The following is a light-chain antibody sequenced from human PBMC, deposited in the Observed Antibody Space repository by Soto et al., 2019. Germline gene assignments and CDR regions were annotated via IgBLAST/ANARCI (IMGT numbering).Light chain of an antibody. CDR2: DVS. CDR3: SSFATSDTPMV. Sequence: QSALTQPASVSGSPGQSITISCTGTSSDVGGYNHVSWYQQHPGEAPKLMIYDVSSRPSGVSNRFSDSKAADTASLTISGLQAEDEADYYCSSFATSDTPMVFGGGTKLTVL. V-gene: IGLV2-14*03. J-gene: IGLJ2*01. CDR1: SSDVGGYNH.